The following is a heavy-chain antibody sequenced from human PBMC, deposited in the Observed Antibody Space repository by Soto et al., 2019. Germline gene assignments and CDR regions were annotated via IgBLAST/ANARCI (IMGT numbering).Heavy chain of an antibody. CDR1: GFTFGTTD. D-gene: IGHD6-19*01. CDR2: IDGSGGIT. CDR3: VKKSGWGKT. Sequence: QLLQSGGGLVQPGGSLTLSCAASGFTFGTTDMTWVRQAPGEGLEWVSTIDGSGGITYYADSVKGRFTISRDNSRNTVYLQMNSRRGDDTALYYCVKKSGWGKTWGQGALVTVSS. J-gene: IGHJ5*02. V-gene: IGHV3-23*01.